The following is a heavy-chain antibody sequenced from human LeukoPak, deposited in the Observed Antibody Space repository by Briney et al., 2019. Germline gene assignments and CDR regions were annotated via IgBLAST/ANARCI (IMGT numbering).Heavy chain of an antibody. CDR3: ARDFRHDYGDYRIDY. J-gene: IGHJ4*02. CDR2: IKQDGREK. CDR1: GFTFSSYW. V-gene: IGHV3-7*01. D-gene: IGHD4-17*01. Sequence: PGGCLRLACAASGFTFSSYWMGWGRQAPGRGLGWVANIKQDGREKNYVDSVKGRFTISGDNAKNSLYLQMNSLRAEDTAVYYCARDFRHDYGDYRIDYWGQGPLVTVSS.